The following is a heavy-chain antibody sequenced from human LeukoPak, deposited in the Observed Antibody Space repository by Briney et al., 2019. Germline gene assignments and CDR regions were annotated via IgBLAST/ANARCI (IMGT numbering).Heavy chain of an antibody. J-gene: IGHJ6*03. CDR3: ARGSAYGYKYYYYYYMDV. CDR1: GGSFSGYY. V-gene: IGHV4-34*01. CDR2: INHSEST. D-gene: IGHD5-24*01. Sequence: NPSETLSLTCAVYGGSFSGYYWSWIRQPPGKGLEWIGEINHSESTNYNPSLKSRVTISVDTSKNQFSLKLSSVTAADTAVYYCARGSAYGYKYYYYYYMDVWGKGTTVTVSS.